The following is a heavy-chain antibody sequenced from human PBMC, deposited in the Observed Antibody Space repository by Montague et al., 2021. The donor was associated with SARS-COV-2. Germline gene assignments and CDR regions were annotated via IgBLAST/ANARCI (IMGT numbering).Heavy chain of an antibody. Sequence: SETLFLTCTVSGGSISSSSYYWGWIRQPPGKGLEWIGSIYYSGSTYYNPSLKSRVTISVDTSKNQFSLKLSSVTAADTAVYYCARQEPIVVVVAAARGWFDPWGQGTLVTVSS. CDR2: IYYSGST. D-gene: IGHD2-15*01. CDR3: ARQEPIVVVVAAARGWFDP. CDR1: GGSISSSSYY. V-gene: IGHV4-39*01. J-gene: IGHJ5*02.